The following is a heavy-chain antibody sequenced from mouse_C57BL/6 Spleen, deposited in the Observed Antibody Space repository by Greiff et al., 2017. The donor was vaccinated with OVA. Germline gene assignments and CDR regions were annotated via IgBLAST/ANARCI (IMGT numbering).Heavy chain of an antibody. CDR1: GYAFSSPW. J-gene: IGHJ4*01. CDR2: IYPGDGDT. CDR3: ARVTTGAMDY. V-gene: IGHV1-82*01. Sequence: QVQLQQSGPELVKPGASVKISCKASGYAFSSPWMNWVKQRPGKGLEWIGRIYPGDGDTNYNGKFKGKATLTADKSSSTAYMQLSSLTAEDSAVYFCARVTTGAMDYWGQGTSVTVSS. D-gene: IGHD1-1*01.